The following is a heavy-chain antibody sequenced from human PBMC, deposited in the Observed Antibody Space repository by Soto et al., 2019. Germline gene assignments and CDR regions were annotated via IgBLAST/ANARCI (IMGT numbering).Heavy chain of an antibody. J-gene: IGHJ6*02. D-gene: IGHD6-13*01. CDR2: ISAYNGNT. CDR3: ARSQAGSGFYYYYYGMDV. CDR1: GYTFTSYG. Sequence: QVQLVQSGAEVKKPGASVKVSCKASGYTFTSYGISWVRQAPGQGLEWMGWISAYNGNTNYAQKLQGRVTMTTDTSTSPAYMELRSLRSDDTAVYYCARSQAGSGFYYYYYGMDVWGQGTTVTVSS. V-gene: IGHV1-18*01.